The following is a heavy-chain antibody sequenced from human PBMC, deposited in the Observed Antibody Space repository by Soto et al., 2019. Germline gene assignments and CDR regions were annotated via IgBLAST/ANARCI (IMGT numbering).Heavy chain of an antibody. J-gene: IGHJ5*02. CDR3: ARESGALTVTRYNWFDP. D-gene: IGHD4-4*01. CDR1: GFTFSSYG. V-gene: IGHV3-33*01. CDR2: IWYDGSNK. Sequence: QVQLVESGGGVVQPGRSLRLSCAASGFTFSSYGMHWVRQAPGKGLDWVAVIWYDGSNKYYADSVKGRFTISRDNSKNTLYLQMNSLRAEDTAVYYCARESGALTVTRYNWFDPWGQGTLVPVSS.